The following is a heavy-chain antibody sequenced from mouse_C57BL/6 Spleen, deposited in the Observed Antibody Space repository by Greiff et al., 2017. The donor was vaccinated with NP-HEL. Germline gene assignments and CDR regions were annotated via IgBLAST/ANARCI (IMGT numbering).Heavy chain of an antibody. D-gene: IGHD2-4*01. Sequence: EVQRVESGGGLVQPGGSLSLSCAASGFTFTDYYMSWVRQPPGKALEWLGFIRNKANGYTTEYSASVKGRFTISRDNSQSILYLQMNALRAEDSATYYCARLYYDYVFDYWGQGTTLTVSS. J-gene: IGHJ2*01. CDR1: GFTFTDYY. CDR2: IRNKANGYTT. CDR3: ARLYYDYVFDY. V-gene: IGHV7-3*01.